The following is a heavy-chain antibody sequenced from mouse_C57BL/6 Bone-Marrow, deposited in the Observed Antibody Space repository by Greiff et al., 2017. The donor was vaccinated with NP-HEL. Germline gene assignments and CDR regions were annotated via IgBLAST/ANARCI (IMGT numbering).Heavy chain of an antibody. D-gene: IGHD1-1*01. CDR2: INPNTGGT. Sequence: EVQLQQSGPELVKPGASVKISCKASGYTFTDSYMNWVKQSHGKSLEWLGDINPNTGGTSYNQKFKGKATLPVDKSSSTAYMELRSLPSEESAVDYGARSYGSSLDYIGYWGQGTTLTVSS. J-gene: IGHJ2*01. CDR3: ARSYGSSLDYIGY. V-gene: IGHV1-26*01. CDR1: GYTFTDSY.